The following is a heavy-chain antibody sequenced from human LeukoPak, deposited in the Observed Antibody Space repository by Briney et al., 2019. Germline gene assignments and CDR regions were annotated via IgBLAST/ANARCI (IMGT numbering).Heavy chain of an antibody. V-gene: IGHV3-9*01. CDR3: AKDLSSIAAAGTNYFDY. CDR2: ISWNSGSI. J-gene: IGHJ4*02. D-gene: IGHD6-13*01. CDR1: GFTFSSYW. Sequence: GGSLRLSCGASGFTFSSYWMHWVRQAPGKGLEWVSGISWNSGSIGYADSVKGRFTISRDNAKNSLYLQMNSLRAEDTALYYCAKDLSSIAAAGTNYFDYWGQGTLVTVSS.